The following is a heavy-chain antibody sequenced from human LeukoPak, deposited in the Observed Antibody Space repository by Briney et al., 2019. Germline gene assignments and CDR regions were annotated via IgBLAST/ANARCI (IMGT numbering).Heavy chain of an antibody. CDR2: IRYDGSNK. V-gene: IGHV3-30*02. CDR1: GFSFSSYG. J-gene: IGHJ4*02. CDR3: AKVRYFDWLFLDY. Sequence: PGGSLRLSCAASGFSFSSYGMSWVRQAPGKGLEWVAFIRYDGSNKYYADSVKGRFTISRDNSKNTLYLQMNSLRAEDTAVYYCAKVRYFDWLFLDYWGQGTLVTVSS. D-gene: IGHD3-9*01.